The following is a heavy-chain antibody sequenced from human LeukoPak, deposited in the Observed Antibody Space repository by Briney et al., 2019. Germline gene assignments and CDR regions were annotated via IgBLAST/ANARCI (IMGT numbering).Heavy chain of an antibody. Sequence: GGSLRLSCAASGFTFSSYGMHWVRQAPGKGLEWVAVISYDGSNKYYADSVKGRFTISRDNSKNTLYLQMNSLRAEDTAVYYCAKGNTAPFHYWGQGTLVTVSS. J-gene: IGHJ4*02. V-gene: IGHV3-30*18. CDR2: ISYDGSNK. CDR1: GFTFSSYG. CDR3: AKGNTAPFHY. D-gene: IGHD5-18*01.